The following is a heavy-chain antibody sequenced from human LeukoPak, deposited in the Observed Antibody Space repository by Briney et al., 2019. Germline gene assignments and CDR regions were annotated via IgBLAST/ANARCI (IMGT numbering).Heavy chain of an antibody. CDR1: GFTLSSYW. Sequence: SGGSLRLSCSACGFTLSSYWMHWVGQAPGKGVEGGAYIRSDGINKYYEDSVKGRFTIPRDNSHTTLFFQMHSLRAEDTAMYYCAKHYSGYDMAGYFDHWGQGTLVTVSA. J-gene: IGHJ4*02. CDR2: IRSDGINK. V-gene: IGHV3-30*02. D-gene: IGHD5-12*01. CDR3: AKHYSGYDMAGYFDH.